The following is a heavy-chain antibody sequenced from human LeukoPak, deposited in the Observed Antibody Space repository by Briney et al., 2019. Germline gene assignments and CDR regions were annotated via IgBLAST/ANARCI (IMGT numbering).Heavy chain of an antibody. V-gene: IGHV4-34*01. Sequence: SETLSLTCAVYGGSFSGYYWSWIRQPPGKGLEWIGEINHSGSTNYNPSLKSRVTISVDTSKNQFSLKLSSVTAADTAVYYCARAPTVTTLAFDYWGQGTLVTVSS. CDR1: GGSFSGYY. D-gene: IGHD4-17*01. CDR3: ARAPTVTTLAFDY. J-gene: IGHJ4*02. CDR2: INHSGST.